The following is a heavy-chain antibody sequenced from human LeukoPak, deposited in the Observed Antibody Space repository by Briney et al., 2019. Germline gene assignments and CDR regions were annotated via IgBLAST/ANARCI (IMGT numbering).Heavy chain of an antibody. J-gene: IGHJ5*02. D-gene: IGHD2-8*01. CDR1: GFSLRSSE. V-gene: IGHV3-48*03. Sequence: PGGSLRLSCAASGFSLRSSEMNWVRQAQGKGPEWVSHINSADNVEYYTDSVRGRFTMSRDNAKDLLYLQMNSLRDEDTAVYYCARDTVNGPFVISLDLWGQGVLVTVSS. CDR2: INSADNVE. CDR3: ARDTVNGPFVISLDL.